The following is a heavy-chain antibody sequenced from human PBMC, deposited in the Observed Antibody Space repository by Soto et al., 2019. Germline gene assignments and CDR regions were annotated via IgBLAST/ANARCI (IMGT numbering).Heavy chain of an antibody. Sequence: SETLSLTCTVSGGSISSYYWSWIRQPPGKGLEWIGYIYYSGSTNYNPSLKSRVTISVDTSKNQFSLKLSSVTAADTAVYYCARVAGIAAAGYYFDYWGQGTLVTVSS. CDR3: ARVAGIAAAGYYFDY. CDR2: IYYSGST. D-gene: IGHD6-13*01. CDR1: GGSISSYY. V-gene: IGHV4-59*01. J-gene: IGHJ4*02.